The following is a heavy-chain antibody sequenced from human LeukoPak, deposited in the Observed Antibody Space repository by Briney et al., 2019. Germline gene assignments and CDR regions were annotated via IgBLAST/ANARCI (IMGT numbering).Heavy chain of an antibody. V-gene: IGHV3-30-3*01. J-gene: IGHJ4*02. CDR1: GFTFSSYA. CDR3: ARDGERWLQFGPAPNFDY. D-gene: IGHD5-12*01. Sequence: PGRSLRLSCAASGFTFSSYAMHWVRQAPGKGLEWVAVISYDGSNKYYADFVKGRFTISRDNSKNALYLKMNSLRAEDAAVYYCARDGERWLQFGPAPNFDYWGQGTLVTVSS. CDR2: ISYDGSNK.